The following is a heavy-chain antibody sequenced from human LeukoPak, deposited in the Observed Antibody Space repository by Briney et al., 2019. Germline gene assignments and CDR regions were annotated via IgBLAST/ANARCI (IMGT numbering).Heavy chain of an antibody. J-gene: IGHJ4*02. CDR1: GFTFSSYA. V-gene: IGHV3-30-3*01. CDR2: ISYDGSNK. Sequence: GGSLRLSCAASGFTFSSYAMHWVRQAPGKGLEWVAVISYDGSNKYYADSVKGRFTISRDNSKNTLYLQMNSLRAEDTAVYYCAREWEERPDGDWGQGTLVTVSS. D-gene: IGHD1-26*01. CDR3: AREWEERPDGD.